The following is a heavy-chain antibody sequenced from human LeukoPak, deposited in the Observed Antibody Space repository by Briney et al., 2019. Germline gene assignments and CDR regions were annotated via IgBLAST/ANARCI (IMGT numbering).Heavy chain of an antibody. CDR2: ISGDGGST. V-gene: IGHV3-43*02. J-gene: IGHJ3*02. CDR3: ARDGGLGYCSSTSCPAAFDI. D-gene: IGHD2-2*01. Sequence: GGSLRLSCAASGFTFDDYAMHWVRQAPGKGLEWVSLISGDGGSTYYADSVKGRFTISRDNSKNSLYLQMNSLRTEDTALYYCARDGGLGYCSSTSCPAAFDIWGQGTMVTVSS. CDR1: GFTFDDYA.